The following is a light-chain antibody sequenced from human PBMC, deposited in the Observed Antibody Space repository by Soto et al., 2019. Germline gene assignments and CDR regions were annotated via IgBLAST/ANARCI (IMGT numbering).Light chain of an antibody. CDR1: QSVSTW. Sequence: DIQMTQSPSTLSASVGDRVTITCRASQSVSTWLAWYQQKPEKAPHLLIFKASTLESGVPSRFSGSGSGTEFTLTITSLQPDDFATYYRQQYNVHSPWTFGQGTKVEIK. CDR3: QQYNVHSPWT. CDR2: KAS. V-gene: IGKV1-5*03. J-gene: IGKJ1*01.